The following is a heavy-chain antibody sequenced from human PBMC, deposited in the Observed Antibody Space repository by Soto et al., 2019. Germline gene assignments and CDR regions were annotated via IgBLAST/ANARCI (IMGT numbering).Heavy chain of an antibody. D-gene: IGHD4-17*01. J-gene: IGHJ4*02. CDR2: ITAGNGNT. Sequence: ASVKVSCKASGYTFTSYAMHWVRQAPGQRLEWMGWITAGNGNTKYSQKFQGRVTITRDTSASTAYMELSSLRSEDTAAYYCASESYGGEFDYWGQGTLVTVSS. CDR1: GYTFTSYA. V-gene: IGHV1-3*01. CDR3: ASESYGGEFDY.